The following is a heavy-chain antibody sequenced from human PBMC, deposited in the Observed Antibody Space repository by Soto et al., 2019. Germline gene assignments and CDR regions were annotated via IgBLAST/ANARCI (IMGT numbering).Heavy chain of an antibody. CDR1: GYTFTGYY. J-gene: IGHJ4*02. Sequence: ASVKVSCKASGYTFTGYYMHWVRQAPGQGLEWMGWINPNSGGTNYAQKFQGWVTMTRDTSISTAYMELSRLRSDDTAVYYCARAAFVGYYDILTGYFPDNDYFDYWGQGTLVTVSS. CDR3: ARAAFVGYYDILTGYFPDNDYFDY. V-gene: IGHV1-2*04. CDR2: INPNSGGT. D-gene: IGHD3-9*01.